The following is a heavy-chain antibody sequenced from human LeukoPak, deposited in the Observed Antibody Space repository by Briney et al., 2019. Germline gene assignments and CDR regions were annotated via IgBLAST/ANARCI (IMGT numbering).Heavy chain of an antibody. CDR1: GGSINSGGYY. CDR3: ARAGDGTGWLNVNYFDY. J-gene: IGHJ4*02. CDR2: IYYSGNT. V-gene: IGHV4-31*03. D-gene: IGHD6-19*01. Sequence: PSRTLSLTCTVSGGSINSGGYYWSWIRQHPGKGLEWIGSIYYSGNTFHNPSLESRVTISVDTSKSQFSLKLSSVTAADTAVYYCARAGDGTGWLNVNYFDYWGQGTLVTVSS.